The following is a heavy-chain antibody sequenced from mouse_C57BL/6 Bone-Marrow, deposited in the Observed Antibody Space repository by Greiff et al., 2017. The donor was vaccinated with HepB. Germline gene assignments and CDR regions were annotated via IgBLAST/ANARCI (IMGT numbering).Heavy chain of an antibody. CDR3: AREQDFITTDPWFAY. J-gene: IGHJ3*01. Sequence: EVQLQESGPELVKPGASVKISCKASGYSFTDYNMNWVKQSNGKSLEWIGVINPNYGTTSYNQKFKGKATLTVDQSSSTAYMQLTSLTSEDSAVYYCAREQDFITTDPWFAYWGQGTLVTVSA. V-gene: IGHV1-39*01. CDR1: GYSFTDYN. CDR2: INPNYGTT. D-gene: IGHD1-1*01.